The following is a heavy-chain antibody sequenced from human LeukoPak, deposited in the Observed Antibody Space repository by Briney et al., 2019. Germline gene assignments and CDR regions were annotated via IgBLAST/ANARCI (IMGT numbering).Heavy chain of an antibody. CDR3: TTLTVTTVGFDY. Sequence: HPGGSLRLSCAASGFTFSGSAMPWVRQASGKGLEWVGRIRSKPNNYATAYAASVKGRFTISRDDSKNTAYLQMNSLKTEDTAVYYCTTLTVTTVGFDYWGQGTLVTVSS. J-gene: IGHJ4*02. D-gene: IGHD4-17*01. CDR2: IRSKPNNYAT. V-gene: IGHV3-73*01. CDR1: GFTFSGSA.